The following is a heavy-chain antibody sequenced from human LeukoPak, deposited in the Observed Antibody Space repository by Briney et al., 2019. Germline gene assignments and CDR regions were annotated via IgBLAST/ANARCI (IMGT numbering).Heavy chain of an antibody. J-gene: IGHJ4*02. Sequence: SETLSLTCTVSGGSISSYYWSWIRQPPGKGLEWIGYIYYSGSTNYNPSLKSRVTISVDTSKNQFSLKLSSVTAADTAVYYCARHRSSGWSPFDYWGQGTLVTVSS. CDR2: IYYSGST. D-gene: IGHD6-19*01. V-gene: IGHV4-59*08. CDR3: ARHRSSGWSPFDY. CDR1: GGSISSYY.